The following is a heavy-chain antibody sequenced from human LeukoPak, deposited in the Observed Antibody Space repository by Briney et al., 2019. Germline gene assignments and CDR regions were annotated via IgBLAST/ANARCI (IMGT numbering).Heavy chain of an antibody. CDR2: ISSSGSTI. V-gene: IGHV3-48*03. Sequence: GGSLRLSCAASGFTFSSCEMNWVRQAPGKGLEWVSYISSSGSTIYYADSVKGRFTISRDNAKNSLYLQMNSLRAEDTAVYYCARDAVWYYYDSSGYDHFDYWGQGTLVTVSS. D-gene: IGHD3-22*01. CDR1: GFTFSSCE. J-gene: IGHJ4*02. CDR3: ARDAVWYYYDSSGYDHFDY.